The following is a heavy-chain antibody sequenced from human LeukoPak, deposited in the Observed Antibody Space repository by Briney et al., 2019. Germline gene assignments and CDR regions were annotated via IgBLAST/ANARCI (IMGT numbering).Heavy chain of an antibody. CDR1: GASISSYY. Sequence: SETLPLTCTVSGASISSYYWSWIRQPPGEGLEWIGYVHYSGSTNYNPSLKSRVTISVDTSKNQFSLKLSSVTAADTAVYYCARQGRDGYDYVRYWGQGTLVTVSS. D-gene: IGHD5-24*01. J-gene: IGHJ4*02. CDR2: VHYSGST. V-gene: IGHV4-59*01. CDR3: ARQGRDGYDYVRY.